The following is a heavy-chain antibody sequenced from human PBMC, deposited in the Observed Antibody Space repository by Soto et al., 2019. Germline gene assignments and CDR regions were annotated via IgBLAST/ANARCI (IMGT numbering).Heavy chain of an antibody. CDR1: GYTFTSYG. J-gene: IGHJ5*02. D-gene: IGHD3-16*01. V-gene: IGHV1-18*04. CDR3: ARVTARSPLNWFDP. Sequence: VKVSCKASGYTFTSYGISWVRQAPVQGLELMGWISAYNGNTNYAQKLRGRVPRPTETSTSTAYMELRSLRSDATAVYYGARVTARSPLNWFDPWGQGTLVTVSS. CDR2: ISAYNGNT.